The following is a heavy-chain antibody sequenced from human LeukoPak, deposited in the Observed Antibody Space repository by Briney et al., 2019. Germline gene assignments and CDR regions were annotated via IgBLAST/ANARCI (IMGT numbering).Heavy chain of an antibody. V-gene: IGHV6-1*01. CDR2: TYYRSRWNN. CDR1: GDSVSSTSAA. D-gene: IGHD6-13*01. Sequence: SQTLSLTCAISGDSVSSTSAAWNWIRQSPSRGLEWPTRTYYRSRWNNDYEVSVKSRITINPDTSMNQFSLQLNSVTTEDTALYYWARESSSTFDIWGQGTMVTVSS. CDR3: ARESSSTFDI. J-gene: IGHJ3*02.